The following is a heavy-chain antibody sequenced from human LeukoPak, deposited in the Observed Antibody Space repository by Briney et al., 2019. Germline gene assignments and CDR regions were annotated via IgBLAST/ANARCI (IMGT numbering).Heavy chain of an antibody. Sequence: PGGSLRLSCAASGFTFSSYWMHWVRQAPGKGLVWVSRINSDGSSTSYADSVKGRFTISRDNAKNTLYLQMNSLRAEDTAVYYCASDRGDSSGNFGETAWGQGTLVTVSS. J-gene: IGHJ4*02. CDR3: ASDRGDSSGNFGETA. V-gene: IGHV3-74*01. CDR1: GFTFSSYW. CDR2: INSDGSST. D-gene: IGHD6-19*01.